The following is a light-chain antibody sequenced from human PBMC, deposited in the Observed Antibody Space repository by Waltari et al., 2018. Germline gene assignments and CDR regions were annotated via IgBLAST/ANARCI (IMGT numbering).Light chain of an antibody. CDR3: QTYGSVIV. J-gene: IGLJ2*01. CDR2: VKSDGSH. V-gene: IGLV4-69*01. CDR1: SGYTTYA. Sequence: QLMLTQSPSASASLVASVKFNCTLSSGYTTYAIAWHQQRPEKGPRYLMKVKSDGSHTKGDGIPDRFSGSSSGAERYLTISSLQSSSEADYYFQTYGSVIVFGGGTILTVL.